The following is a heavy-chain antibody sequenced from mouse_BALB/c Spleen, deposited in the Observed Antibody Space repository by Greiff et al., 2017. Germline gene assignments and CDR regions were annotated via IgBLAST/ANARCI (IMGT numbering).Heavy chain of an antibody. V-gene: IGHV3-2*02. CDR1: GYSITSDYA. J-gene: IGHJ3*01. CDR3: ARSPICDGYWFAY. Sequence: VQLQQSGPGLVKPSQSLSLTCTVTGYSITSDYAWNWIRQFPGNKLEWMGYISYSGSTSYNPSLKSRISITRDTSKNQFFLQLNSVTTEDTATYYCARSPICDGYWFAYWGQGTLVTVSA. D-gene: IGHD2-3*01. CDR2: ISYSGST.